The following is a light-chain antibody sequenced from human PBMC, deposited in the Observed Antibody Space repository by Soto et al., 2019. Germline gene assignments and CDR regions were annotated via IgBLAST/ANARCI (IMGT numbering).Light chain of an antibody. CDR2: EAS. Sequence: DIQMTQSPSTLSGSLGDRVTITCRASQTISSWLAWYQQKPGKAPKLLIYEASTLKSGVPSRFSGSGCGTEFTLPISSLQPDDFATYDCQQYNSYSLLTFGGGTKVDIK. V-gene: IGKV1-5*03. CDR3: QQYNSYSLLT. J-gene: IGKJ4*01. CDR1: QTISSW.